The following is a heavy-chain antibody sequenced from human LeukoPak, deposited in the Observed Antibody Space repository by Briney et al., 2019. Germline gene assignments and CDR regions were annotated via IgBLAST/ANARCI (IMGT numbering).Heavy chain of an antibody. CDR2: INHSGST. CDR3: ARGRGGAVYYGVPRNWFDP. D-gene: IGHD4-17*01. V-gene: IGHV4-34*01. Sequence: SETLSLTCAVYGGSFSGYYWSWIRQPPGKGLERIGEINHSGSTNYNPSLKSRVAISVDTSKNQFSLKLSSVTAADTAVYYCARGRGGAVYYGVPRNWFDPWGQGTLVTVSS. CDR1: GGSFSGYY. J-gene: IGHJ5*02.